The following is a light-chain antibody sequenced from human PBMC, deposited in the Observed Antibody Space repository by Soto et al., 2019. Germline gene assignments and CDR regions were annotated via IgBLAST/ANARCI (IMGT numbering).Light chain of an antibody. CDR2: DAS. Sequence: IVMTQSPATLSVSPWERATLSCRASQSVSSYLAWYQQKPGQAPRLLIYDASNRATGIPARFSGSGSGTDFTLTISSLEPEDFAVYYCQQRSNGLTFGGGTKVDIK. V-gene: IGKV3-11*01. J-gene: IGKJ4*01. CDR1: QSVSSY. CDR3: QQRSNGLT.